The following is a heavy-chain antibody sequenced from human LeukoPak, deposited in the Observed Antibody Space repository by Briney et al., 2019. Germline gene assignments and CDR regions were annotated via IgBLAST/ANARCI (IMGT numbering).Heavy chain of an antibody. CDR3: ARGKPYYYDSSGYHTFAY. CDR1: GGSFSGYY. J-gene: IGHJ4*02. Sequence: SETLSLTCAVYGGSFSGYYWSWIRQPPGKGREWIGEIKHSGSTNYNPSLKSRVTISVDTSKNQFSLKLSSVTAADTAVYYCARGKPYYYDSSGYHTFAYWGQGTLVTVSS. V-gene: IGHV4-34*01. CDR2: IKHSGST. D-gene: IGHD3-22*01.